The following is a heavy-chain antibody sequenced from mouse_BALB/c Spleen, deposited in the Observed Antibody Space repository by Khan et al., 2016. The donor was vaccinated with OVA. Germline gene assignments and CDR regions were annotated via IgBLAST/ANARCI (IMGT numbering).Heavy chain of an antibody. CDR2: ISSGGNYT. V-gene: IGHV5-6*01. CDR3: ACQDCYCSMDY. CDR1: GFTFSSYG. J-gene: IGHJ4*01. Sequence: EVQLVESGGDLVKPGGSLKLSCAAAGFTFSSYGMSWIRQTPDKRLEWVSTISSGGNYTYYPDSVKGRFTISRDNAKNTLYMQMSSLKSEDTAIDYYACQDCYCSMDYWGQGTSVTVSS.